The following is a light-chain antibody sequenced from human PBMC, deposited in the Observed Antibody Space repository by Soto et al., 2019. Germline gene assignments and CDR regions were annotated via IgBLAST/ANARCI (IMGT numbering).Light chain of an antibody. CDR3: QTWGTGIQV. V-gene: IGLV4-69*01. CDR1: SGHSSYA. CDR2: LNSDGSH. Sequence: QPVLTQSPSASASLGASVKLTCTLSSGHSSYAIAGHQQQPEKGPRYLMKLNSDGSHTKGDGIPDRFSASSSGAERHLIVSSLQSEDEADYYCQTWGTGIQVFGGGTKLTVL. J-gene: IGLJ3*02.